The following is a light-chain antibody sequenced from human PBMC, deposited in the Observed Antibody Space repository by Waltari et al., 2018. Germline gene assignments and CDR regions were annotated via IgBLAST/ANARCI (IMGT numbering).Light chain of an antibody. CDR3: MQGTHWPYT. V-gene: IGKV2-30*01. CDR1: QSLVFSHGNTY. Sequence: DAVLTQSPLSLTVTLGQPASISCRASQSLVFSHGNTYLNWFHQWPGQPPMRLIYKVSNRDSGVPDRFSGCGSGPDFTLKISRVEAEDVGGVYYCMQGTHWPYTFGQGTKLDIK. J-gene: IGKJ2*01. CDR2: KVS.